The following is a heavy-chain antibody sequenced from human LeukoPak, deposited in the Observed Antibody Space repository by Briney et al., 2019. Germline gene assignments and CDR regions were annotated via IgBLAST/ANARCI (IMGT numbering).Heavy chain of an antibody. Sequence: GASVKVSCTASGYTFTSYAMNWVRQAPGQGLEWMGWINTNTGNPTYAQGFTGRFVFSLDTSVSTAYLQISSLKAEDTAVYYCARDSALRYFDWLLYYYGMDVWGQGTTVTVSS. D-gene: IGHD3-9*01. CDR3: ARDSALRYFDWLLYYYGMDV. CDR2: INTNTGNP. V-gene: IGHV7-4-1*02. J-gene: IGHJ6*02. CDR1: GYTFTSYA.